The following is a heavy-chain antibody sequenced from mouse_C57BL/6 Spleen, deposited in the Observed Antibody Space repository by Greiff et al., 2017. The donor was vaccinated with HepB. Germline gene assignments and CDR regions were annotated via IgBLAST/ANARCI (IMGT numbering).Heavy chain of an antibody. CDR1: GYAFSSSW. CDR3: AREAGTNAMDY. Sequence: QVQLKESGPELVKPGASVKISCKASGYAFSSSWMNWVKQRPGKGLEWIGRIYPGDGDTNYNGKFKGKATLTADKSSSTAYMQLSSLTSEDSAVYCCAREAGTNAMDYWGQGTSVTVSS. J-gene: IGHJ4*01. V-gene: IGHV1-82*01. D-gene: IGHD4-1*01. CDR2: IYPGDGDT.